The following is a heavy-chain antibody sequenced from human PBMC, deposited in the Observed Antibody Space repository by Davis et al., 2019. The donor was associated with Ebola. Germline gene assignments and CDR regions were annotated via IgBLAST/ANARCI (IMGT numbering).Heavy chain of an antibody. J-gene: IGHJ6*02. V-gene: IGHV3-21*01. Sequence: GESLKISCAASGFTFSRYSMNWVRQAPGKGLEWVSSISSSTSHIYYADSVKGRFTISRDNAKNSLYLQMNSLRAEDTAVYYCARDRGNWNYYYYGMDVRGQGTTVTVSS. CDR2: ISSSTSHI. CDR3: ARDRGNWNYYYYGMDV. D-gene: IGHD1-20*01. CDR1: GFTFSRYS.